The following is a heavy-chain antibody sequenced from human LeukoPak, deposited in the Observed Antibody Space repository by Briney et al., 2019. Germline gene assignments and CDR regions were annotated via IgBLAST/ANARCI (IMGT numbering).Heavy chain of an antibody. CDR2: FGPEGGET. Sequence: ASVKVSCKVSGYTPTESSMHWVRQAPGKGLEWMGGFGPEGGETIYAQSFQGRVTMTEDTSTDTAYMELSSLRSEDTAVYYCATVGLIKPEYYDRSGYYYRRVLSPLDYWGQGTQVTVSS. CDR3: ATVGLIKPEYYDRSGYYYRRVLSPLDY. V-gene: IGHV1-24*01. CDR1: GYTPTESS. J-gene: IGHJ4*02. D-gene: IGHD3-22*01.